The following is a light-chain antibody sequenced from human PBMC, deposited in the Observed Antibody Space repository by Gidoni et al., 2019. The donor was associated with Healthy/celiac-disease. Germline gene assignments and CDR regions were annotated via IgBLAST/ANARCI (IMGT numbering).Light chain of an antibody. CDR2: EEN. CDR1: ALPKKY. CDR3: YSTDISGTLSV. J-gene: IGLJ2*01. V-gene: IGLV3-10*01. Sequence: SYELTQPPSVSVSPGQTARITCSGDALPKKYAYWYQQKSGQAPVMVIYEENKRHSGTPERFSGSSSGTMATLTISGAQVEDEGDYYCYSTDISGTLSVFGGGTKLTVL.